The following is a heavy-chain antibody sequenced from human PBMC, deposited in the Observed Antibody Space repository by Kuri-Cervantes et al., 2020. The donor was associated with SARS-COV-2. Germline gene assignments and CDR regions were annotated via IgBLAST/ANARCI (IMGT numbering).Heavy chain of an antibody. V-gene: IGHV3-30*18. J-gene: IGHJ3*02. Sequence: GGSLRLSCAASGFTLSSYRMHWVRQAPGKGLEWVAVISYDGSNKYYADSVKGRFTISRDNSKNTLYLQMNSLRAEDTAVYYCAKDRTRNTYYYDSSGYYYGGFDAFDIWGQGTMVTVSS. CDR2: ISYDGSNK. CDR1: GFTLSSYR. CDR3: AKDRTRNTYYYDSSGYYYGGFDAFDI. D-gene: IGHD3-22*01.